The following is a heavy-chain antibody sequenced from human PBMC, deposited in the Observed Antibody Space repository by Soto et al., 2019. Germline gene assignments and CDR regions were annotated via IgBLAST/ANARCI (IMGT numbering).Heavy chain of an antibody. D-gene: IGHD3-10*01. CDR1: GFTFSSYS. V-gene: IGHV3-21*01. Sequence: EVQLVESGGGLVKRGGSLTLSCAASGFTFSSYSMNWAGQAPGKGREGVSSIRGVDNNKYYAASVKGRFTISRDNAKNSLFLHLSGLTADDTAVYYCARDRVRGALPQYGMDVWGQGTTVTVSS. J-gene: IGHJ6*02. CDR2: IRGVDNNK. CDR3: ARDRVRGALPQYGMDV.